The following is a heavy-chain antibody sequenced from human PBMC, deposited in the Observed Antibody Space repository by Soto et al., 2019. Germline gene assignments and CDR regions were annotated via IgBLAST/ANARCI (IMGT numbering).Heavy chain of an antibody. V-gene: IGHV4-59*01. CDR1: GGSISSYY. Sequence: SETLSLTCTVSGGSISSYYWSWIRQPPGKGLEWIGYIYYSGSTNYNPSLKSRVTISVDTSKNQFSLKLSSVTAADTAVYYCARGGADERIGYWGQGTLVTVSS. D-gene: IGHD1-1*01. CDR2: IYYSGST. J-gene: IGHJ4*02. CDR3: ARGGADERIGY.